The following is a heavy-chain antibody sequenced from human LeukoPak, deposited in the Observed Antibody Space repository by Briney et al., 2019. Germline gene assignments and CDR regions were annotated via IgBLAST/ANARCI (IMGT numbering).Heavy chain of an antibody. V-gene: IGHV3-33*01. Sequence: GGSLRLSCAASGFTFSSYGMHWVRQAPGKGLEWVAVIWYDGSNKYYADSVKGRFTISRDNSKNTLYPQMNSLRAEDTAVYYCAREGCGENENYFDYWGQGTLVTVSS. CDR2: IWYDGSNK. D-gene: IGHD1-1*01. J-gene: IGHJ4*02. CDR1: GFTFSSYG. CDR3: AREGCGENENYFDY.